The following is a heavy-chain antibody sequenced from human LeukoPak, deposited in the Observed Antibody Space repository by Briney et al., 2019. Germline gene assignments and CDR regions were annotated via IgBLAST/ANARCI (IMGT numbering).Heavy chain of an antibody. V-gene: IGHV1-69*05. CDR1: GGTFSSYA. D-gene: IGHD2-15*01. CDR2: IIPILGTA. Sequence: ASVKVSCKASGGTFSSYAISWVRQAPGQGLEWMGGIIPILGTANYAQKFQGRVTITTDESTSTAYMELSSLRSKDTAVYYCARGHWNTRYCSGGSCSRPSYYYYYMDVWGKGTTVTVSS. J-gene: IGHJ6*03. CDR3: ARGHWNTRYCSGGSCSRPSYYYYYMDV.